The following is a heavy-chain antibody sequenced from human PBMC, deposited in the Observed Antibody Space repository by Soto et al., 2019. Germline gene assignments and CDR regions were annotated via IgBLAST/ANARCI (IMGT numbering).Heavy chain of an antibody. Sequence: SETLSLTCAVYGGSFSGYYWSWIRQPPGKGLEWIGEINHSGSTNYNPSLKSRVTISVDTSTNQFSLKLSSVTAADTAVYYCARGEQSTAYPHDAFDIWGQGTMVTVSS. J-gene: IGHJ3*02. CDR3: ARGEQSTAYPHDAFDI. D-gene: IGHD1-1*01. CDR1: GGSFSGYY. V-gene: IGHV4-34*01. CDR2: INHSGST.